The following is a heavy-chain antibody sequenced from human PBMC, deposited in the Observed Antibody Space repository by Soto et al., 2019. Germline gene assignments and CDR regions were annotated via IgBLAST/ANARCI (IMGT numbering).Heavy chain of an antibody. CDR2: INHSGST. CDR3: ARGRGDYYYYYMDV. D-gene: IGHD3-10*01. V-gene: IGHV4-34*01. CDR1: GGSFSGYY. J-gene: IGHJ6*03. Sequence: LSLTCAVYGGSFSGYYWSWIRQPPGKGLEWIGEINHSGSTNYNPSLKSRVTISVDTSKNQFSLKLSSVTAADTAVYYCARGRGDYYYYYMDVWGKGTTVTVSS.